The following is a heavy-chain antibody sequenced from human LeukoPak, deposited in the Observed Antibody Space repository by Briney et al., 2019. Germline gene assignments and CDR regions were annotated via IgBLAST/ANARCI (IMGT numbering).Heavy chain of an antibody. V-gene: IGHV4-30-2*01. J-gene: IGHJ4*02. CDR2: IYHNGST. CDR3: ARERPSPYSSSWYVDY. CDR1: GGSISSGGYS. D-gene: IGHD6-13*01. Sequence: SETLSLTCTVSGGSISSGGYSWSWIRQPPGKGLEWIGYIYHNGSTYYNPSLKSRVTITVDRSKNQFSLKLSSVTAADTAVYYCARERPSPYSSSWYVDYWGQGTLVTVSS.